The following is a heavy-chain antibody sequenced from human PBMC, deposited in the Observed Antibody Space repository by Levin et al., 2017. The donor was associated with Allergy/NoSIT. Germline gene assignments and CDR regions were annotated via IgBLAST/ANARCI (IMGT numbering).Heavy chain of an antibody. CDR1: EFVFRSYS. J-gene: IGHJ4*02. Sequence: SCAASEFVFRSYSMNWIRQAPGKGLEWIAYISSTFEIWYADSVKGRFTISRDNAKDSVYLQMNSPRDEDTAVYFCARDKDWAFDHWGQGTLVTVSS. CDR3: ARDKDWAFDH. CDR2: ISSTFEI. D-gene: IGHD3/OR15-3a*01. V-gene: IGHV3-48*02.